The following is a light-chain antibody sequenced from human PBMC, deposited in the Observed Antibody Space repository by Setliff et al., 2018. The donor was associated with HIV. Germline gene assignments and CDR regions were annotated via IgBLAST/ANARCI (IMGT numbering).Light chain of an antibody. J-gene: IGLJ1*01. CDR3: SSYTIRNTLL. V-gene: IGLV2-14*01. CDR1: SSDVGGYNY. CDR2: AVT. Sequence: QSVLTQPASVSGSPGQSITISCTGTSSDVGGYNYVSWYQQHPGKVPKLMIYAVTNRPSGISNRFSGSKSGNPASLTISGLQAEDEADYYCSSYTIRNTLLFGTGTKVTVL.